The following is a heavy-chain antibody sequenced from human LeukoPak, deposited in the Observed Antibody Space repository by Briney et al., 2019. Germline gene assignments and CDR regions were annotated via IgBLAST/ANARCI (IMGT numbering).Heavy chain of an antibody. CDR2: INAGNGNT. J-gene: IGHJ4*02. CDR3: AKVDYGDYVYPFDY. D-gene: IGHD4-17*01. Sequence: GASVKVSCKASGYTFTSYAMHWVRQAPGQRLEWMGWINAGNGNTKYSQEFQGRVTITRDTSASTAYMELSSLRSEDMAVYYCAKVDYGDYVYPFDYWGQGTLVTVSS. CDR1: GYTFTSYA. V-gene: IGHV1-3*03.